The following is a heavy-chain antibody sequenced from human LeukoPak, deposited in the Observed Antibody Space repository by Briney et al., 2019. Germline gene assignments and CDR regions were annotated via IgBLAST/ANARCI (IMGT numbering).Heavy chain of an antibody. CDR3: AKDRLRDYYDSSGYYYDDAFDI. CDR2: ISGSGGST. J-gene: IGHJ3*02. Sequence: PGGSLRHSCAASGFTFSSYAMSWVRQAPGKGLEWVSAISGSGGSTYYADSVEGRFTISRDNSKNTLYLQMNSLRAEDTAVYNCAKDRLRDYYDSSGYYYDDAFDIWGQGTMVTVSS. V-gene: IGHV3-23*01. CDR1: GFTFSSYA. D-gene: IGHD3-22*01.